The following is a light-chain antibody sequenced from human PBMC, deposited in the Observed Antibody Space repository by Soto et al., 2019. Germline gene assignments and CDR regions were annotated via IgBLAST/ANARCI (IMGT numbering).Light chain of an antibody. CDR3: QQYGSALTWT. V-gene: IGKV3-20*01. Sequence: PGARASLSCRASQSVSNRFLAWYQQKPGQAPRLLIYGASSRATGVPDRFSGSGSGTDFTLTISRLEPEDSAVYYCQQYGSALTWTFGQGTKVEIK. CDR2: GAS. J-gene: IGKJ1*01. CDR1: QSVSNRF.